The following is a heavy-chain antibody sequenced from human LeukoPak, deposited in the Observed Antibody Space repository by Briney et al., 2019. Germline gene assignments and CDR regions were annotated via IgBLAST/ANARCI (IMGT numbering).Heavy chain of an antibody. Sequence: PSETLSLTCTVSGGSISSGAYYWGWVRQPPGKGLEWIATIYYSGSSYYNPSLKSRVTISVDTSKNQFSLKLSSVTAADTAVYYCARLAQGSGTYGFDYWGQGTLVTVSS. J-gene: IGHJ4*02. CDR2: IYYSGSS. CDR1: GGSISSGAYY. D-gene: IGHD3-10*01. CDR3: ARLAQGSGTYGFDY. V-gene: IGHV4-39*01.